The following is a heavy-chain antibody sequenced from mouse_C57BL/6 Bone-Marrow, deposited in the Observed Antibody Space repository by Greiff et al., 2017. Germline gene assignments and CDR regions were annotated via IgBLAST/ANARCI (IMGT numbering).Heavy chain of an antibody. V-gene: IGHV1-55*01. CDR3: ARSSNFRDDYAMDY. J-gene: IGHJ4*01. Sequence: QVQLQQPGAELVKPGASVKMSCKASGYTFTSYWITWVKQRPGQGLEWIGDIYPGSGSTNYHEKFKSKATLTVATSSSTAYMQLSSLTSEDSAVYYCARSSNFRDDYAMDYWGQGTSVTVSS. CDR2: IYPGSGST. CDR1: GYTFTSYW. D-gene: IGHD2-5*01.